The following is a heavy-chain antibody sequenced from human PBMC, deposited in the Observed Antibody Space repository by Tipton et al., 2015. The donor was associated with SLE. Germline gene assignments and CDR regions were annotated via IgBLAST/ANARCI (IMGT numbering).Heavy chain of an antibody. D-gene: IGHD4-17*01. V-gene: IGHV4-39*02. CDR2: IYYSGST. J-gene: IGHJ4*02. CDR3: AREGVTTGGFDY. Sequence: LRLSCTVSGGSISSSSYYWGWIRQPPGKGLEWIGSIYYSGSTYYNPSLKSRVTISVDTSKNQFSLKLSSMTAADTAVYYCAREGVTTGGFDYWGQGTLVTVSS. CDR1: GGSISSSSYY.